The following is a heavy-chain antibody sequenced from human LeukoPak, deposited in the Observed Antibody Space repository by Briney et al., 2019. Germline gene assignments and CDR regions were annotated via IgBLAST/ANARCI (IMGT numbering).Heavy chain of an antibody. Sequence: SETLSLTCTVSGGSISSYYWSWIRQPPGKGLEWIGYIYYSGSTNYNPSLKSRVTISVDTSKNQFSLKLSSVTAADTAVYYCARVDIVGLYPDYWGQGTLVTVSS. J-gene: IGHJ4*02. CDR2: IYYSGST. CDR3: ARVDIVGLYPDY. CDR1: GGSISSYY. D-gene: IGHD5-12*01. V-gene: IGHV4-59*01.